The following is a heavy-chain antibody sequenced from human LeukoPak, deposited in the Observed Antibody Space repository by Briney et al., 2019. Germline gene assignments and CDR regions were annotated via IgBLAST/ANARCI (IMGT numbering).Heavy chain of an antibody. CDR2: ISGSGGST. V-gene: IGHV3-23*01. CDR1: GFTFSSYA. Sequence: GGSLRLSCAASGFTFSSYAMSWVRQAPGKGREWVSAISGSGGSTYYADSVKGRFTISRDNSKNTLYLQMNSLRAEDTAVYYCAKDGNSSGWYGYYYYYYGMDVWGQGTTVTVSS. D-gene: IGHD6-19*01. J-gene: IGHJ6*02. CDR3: AKDGNSSGWYGYYYYYYGMDV.